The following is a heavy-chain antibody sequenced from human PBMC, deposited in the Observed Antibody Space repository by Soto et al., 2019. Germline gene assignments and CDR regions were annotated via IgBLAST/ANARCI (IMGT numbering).Heavy chain of an antibody. CDR1: GFTFSSYW. J-gene: IGHJ3*02. V-gene: IGHV3-74*03. CDR2: INSDGSST. D-gene: IGHD2-15*01. Sequence: VQLVESGGGLVQPVGSLRLSCAASGFTFSSYWMHWVRQAPGKGLVWVSRINSDGSSTKYADSVKGRFTISRDNAKNTLNLQTNSLRAEDTAVYYCARGDPGGAFDIWGQGTTVTVSS. CDR3: ARGDPGGAFDI.